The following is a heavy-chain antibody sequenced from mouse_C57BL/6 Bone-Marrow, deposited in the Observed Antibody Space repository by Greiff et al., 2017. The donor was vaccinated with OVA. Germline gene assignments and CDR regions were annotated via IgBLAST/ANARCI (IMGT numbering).Heavy chain of an antibody. D-gene: IGHD2-4*01. V-gene: IGHV1-82*01. CDR2: IYPGDGDT. Sequence: VKLMESGPELVKPGASVKISCKASGYAFSTSWMNWVKQRPGKGPEWIGRIYPGDGDTNYNGKFKGKATLTADKSSSTAYMQLSSLTSEDSAVYFCTREDDYDWYFDVWGTGTTVTVSS. CDR3: TREDDYDWYFDV. J-gene: IGHJ1*03. CDR1: GYAFSTSW.